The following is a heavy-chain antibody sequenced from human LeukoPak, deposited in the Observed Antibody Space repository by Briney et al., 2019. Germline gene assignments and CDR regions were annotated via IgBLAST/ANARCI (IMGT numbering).Heavy chain of an antibody. CDR2: ISSSSSYI. CDR3: ARDSWNYFDY. CDR1: GFTFSSYA. J-gene: IGHJ4*02. V-gene: IGHV3-21*01. Sequence: GGSLRLSCAASGFTFSSYAMSWVRQAPGKGLEWVSSISSSSSYIYYANSVKGRFTISRDNAKNSLYLQMNSLRAEDTAVYYCARDSWNYFDYWGQGTLVTVSS. D-gene: IGHD1-1*01.